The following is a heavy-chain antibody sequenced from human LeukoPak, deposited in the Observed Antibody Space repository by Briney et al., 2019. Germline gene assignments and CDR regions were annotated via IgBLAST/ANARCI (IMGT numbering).Heavy chain of an antibody. Sequence: ASVKVSCKASGYTFTGYYMHWVRQAPGQGLEWMGIINPSGGSTSYAQKFQGRVTMTRDTSTSTVFMDLSSLRSEDTAVYYCARASTYCSSSNCYYSRAFDIWGQGTMVTVSS. D-gene: IGHD2-2*01. CDR3: ARASTYCSSSNCYYSRAFDI. CDR2: INPSGGST. V-gene: IGHV1-46*01. J-gene: IGHJ3*02. CDR1: GYTFTGYY.